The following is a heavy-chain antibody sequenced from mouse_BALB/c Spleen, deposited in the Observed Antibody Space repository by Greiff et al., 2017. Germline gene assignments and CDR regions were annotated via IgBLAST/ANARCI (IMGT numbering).Heavy chain of an antibody. CDR1: GYAFSSYW. J-gene: IGHJ2*01. CDR3: GSNLLLQYDFDY. Sequence: VQLQQSGAELVRPGSSVKISCKASGYAFSSYWMNWVKQRPGQGLEWIGQIYPGDGDTNYNEKFKGKATLTADKSSSTAYMQLSSLTSEDSAVYCCGSNLLLQYDFDYWGQGTTVTVSS. V-gene: IGHV1-80*01. D-gene: IGHD1-1*01. CDR2: IYPGDGDT.